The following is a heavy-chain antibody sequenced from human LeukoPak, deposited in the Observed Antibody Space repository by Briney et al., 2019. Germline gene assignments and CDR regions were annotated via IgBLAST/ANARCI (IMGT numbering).Heavy chain of an antibody. Sequence: PSETLSLTCTVSGGSISSYYWTWIRQPPGKGLQWIGYVYYSGSTNYNPSLKSRVTISVDASKNQFSLKLSSVTAADTAVYYCARDRGYYGPGSYYHFDYWGQGTLVTVSS. D-gene: IGHD3-10*01. CDR1: GGSISSYY. J-gene: IGHJ4*02. V-gene: IGHV4-59*01. CDR2: VYYSGST. CDR3: ARDRGYYGPGSYYHFDY.